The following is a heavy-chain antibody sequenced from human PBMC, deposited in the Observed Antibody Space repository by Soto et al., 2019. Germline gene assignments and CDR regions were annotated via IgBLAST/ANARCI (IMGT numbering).Heavy chain of an antibody. CDR2: VSGGGGST. CDR1: GFTFSGHA. V-gene: IGHV3-23*01. CDR3: AKPLSYFYDSTGYHFDY. J-gene: IGHJ4*02. Sequence: GGSLRLSCAASGFTFSGHAMSWVRQAPGKGLEWVSSVSGGGGSTYYADSVKGRFTISRDNSKNTLYLQMNSLRAEDTAVYYCAKPLSYFYDSTGYHFDYWGQGTLVTVSS. D-gene: IGHD3-22*01.